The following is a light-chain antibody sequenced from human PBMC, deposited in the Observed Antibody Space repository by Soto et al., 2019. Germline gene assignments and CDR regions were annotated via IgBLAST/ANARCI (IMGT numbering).Light chain of an antibody. Sequence: EIVFTHSPVTLSLSPGERATLSFMASQSISGTYVAWYQQKPGQAPRLLIYGASSRATGIPNRFSGSGSGTDFTLTISRLEPEDFAVYYCQKYGNSPQKFGQGTKVDIK. V-gene: IGKV3-20*01. CDR1: QSISGTY. CDR2: GAS. J-gene: IGKJ1*01. CDR3: QKYGNSPQK.